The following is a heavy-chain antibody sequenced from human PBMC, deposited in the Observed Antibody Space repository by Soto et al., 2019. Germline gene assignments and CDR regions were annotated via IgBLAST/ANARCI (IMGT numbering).Heavy chain of an antibody. CDR3: ARYIVVVVAAVYYFDY. D-gene: IGHD2-15*01. Sequence: GGSLRLSCAASGSIFNNFAMSWVRRAPGKGLEWVSAISGSGGSTYYADSVKGRFTISRDNSKNTLYLQMNSLRAEDTAVYYCARYIVVVVAAVYYFDYWGQGTLVTVSS. J-gene: IGHJ4*02. V-gene: IGHV3-23*01. CDR1: GSIFNNFA. CDR2: ISGSGGST.